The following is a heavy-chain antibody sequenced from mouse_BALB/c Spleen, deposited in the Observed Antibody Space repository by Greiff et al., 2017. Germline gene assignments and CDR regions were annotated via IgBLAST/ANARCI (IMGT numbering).Heavy chain of an antibody. J-gene: IGHJ2*01. CDR2: IDPYNGGT. CDR3: ARDYGSSFLDY. V-gene: IGHV1S135*01. D-gene: IGHD1-1*01. Sequence: EVQLQQPGAELGKPGASVKISCKASGYSFTGYNMYWVKQSHRKSLEWIGYIDPYNGGTSYNQKSKGKATLTVDKSSSTAYMHLNSLTSEDSAIYYCARDYGSSFLDYWGQGTTLTVSS. CDR1: GYSFTGYN.